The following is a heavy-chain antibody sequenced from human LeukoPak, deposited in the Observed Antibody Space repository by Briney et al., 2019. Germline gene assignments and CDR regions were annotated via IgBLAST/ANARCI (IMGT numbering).Heavy chain of an antibody. V-gene: IGHV3-53*01. D-gene: IGHD2/OR15-2a*01. J-gene: IGHJ4*02. CDR1: GFTVSSNY. Sequence: GGSLRLSCAASGFTVSSNYMSWVRQAPGKGLEWVSAIYSGGSTFYADSVKGRFTISRDNSKNTLYLQMHSLRAEDTAVYYCARGLATSTSYYFDYWGQGALVTVSS. CDR2: IYSGGST. CDR3: ARGLATSTSYYFDY.